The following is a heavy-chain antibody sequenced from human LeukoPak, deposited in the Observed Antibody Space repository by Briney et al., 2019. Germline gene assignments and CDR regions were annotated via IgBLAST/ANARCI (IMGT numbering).Heavy chain of an antibody. V-gene: IGHV3-48*03. Sequence: GGSLRLSCAASGFTFSSYEMNWVRQAPGKGLEWVSYISSSGSTIYYADSVKGRFTISRDNAKNSLYLQMNSLRGEDTAVYYCARGLYSYDLPHTNPFDYWGQGTLVTVSS. D-gene: IGHD3/OR15-3a*01. CDR3: ARGLYSYDLPHTNPFDY. CDR1: GFTFSSYE. J-gene: IGHJ4*02. CDR2: ISSSGSTI.